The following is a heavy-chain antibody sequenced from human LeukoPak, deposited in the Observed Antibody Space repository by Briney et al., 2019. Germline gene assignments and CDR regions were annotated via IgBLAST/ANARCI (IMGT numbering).Heavy chain of an antibody. V-gene: IGHV3-21*01. D-gene: IGHD5-24*01. CDR1: GFSFSTYP. J-gene: IGHJ4*02. Sequence: GGSLRLSCAASGFSFSTYPMTWVRRAPGKGLEWVSSISSSRSSLYYADSVKGRFTISRDNAWNSLYLQMSGLRVEDTAVYYCAREFGYNKRIDSWGQGILVTVSS. CDR2: ISSSRSSL. CDR3: AREFGYNKRIDS.